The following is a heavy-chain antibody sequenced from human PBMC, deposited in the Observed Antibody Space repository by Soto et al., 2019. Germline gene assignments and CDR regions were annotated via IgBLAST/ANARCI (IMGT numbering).Heavy chain of an antibody. Sequence: SVKVSCKASGGTFSSSSVSWVRQAPGQGLEWMGKIIPILDVTNHAQRFQDRVTITADKSTSTVYMELSNLRSDDTAVYYCARARTTLGYFDPWGQGTLVTVSS. V-gene: IGHV1-69*04. J-gene: IGHJ5*02. CDR2: IIPILDVT. CDR3: ARARTTLGYFDP. CDR1: GGTFSSSS. D-gene: IGHD1-7*01.